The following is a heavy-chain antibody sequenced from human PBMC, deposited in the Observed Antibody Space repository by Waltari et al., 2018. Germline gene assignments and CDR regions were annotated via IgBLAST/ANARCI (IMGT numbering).Heavy chain of an antibody. CDR1: GFTFSSYS. J-gene: IGHJ4*02. Sequence: EVQLVESGGGLVQPGGSLRLSCAASGFTFSSYSMNWVRQAPGKGLEWVSYISSSSSTIYDADSVKGRFTISRDNSKNTLYLQMNSLRAEDTAVYYCAKVYQSRAGSGWFDYWGQGTLVTVSS. V-gene: IGHV3-48*01. D-gene: IGHD6-19*01. CDR2: ISSSSSTI. CDR3: AKVYQSRAGSGWFDY.